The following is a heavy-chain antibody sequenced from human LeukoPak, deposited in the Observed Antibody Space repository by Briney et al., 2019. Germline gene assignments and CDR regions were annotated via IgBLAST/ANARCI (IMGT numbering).Heavy chain of an antibody. Sequence: APVKVSCKASGYTFTGYYMHWVRQAPGQGLEWMGWINPNSGDTNFAQKLQGRVTMTTDTSTSTAYMELRSLRSDDTAVYYCASSEGAFDIWGQGTMVTVSS. CDR2: INPNSGDT. V-gene: IGHV1-2*02. CDR3: ASSEGAFDI. J-gene: IGHJ3*02. CDR1: GYTFTGYY.